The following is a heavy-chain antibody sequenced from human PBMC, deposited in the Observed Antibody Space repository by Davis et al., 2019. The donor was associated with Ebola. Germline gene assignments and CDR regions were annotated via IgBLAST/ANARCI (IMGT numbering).Heavy chain of an antibody. Sequence: PGGSLRLSCAASGFTVSSNYMSWVRQAPGKGLEWVSVIYSGGSTYYADSVKGRFTISRDDSKNTAYLQMNSLKTEDTAVYYCTTTTVTIDYWGQGTLVTVSS. V-gene: IGHV3-66*01. J-gene: IGHJ4*02. CDR1: GFTVSSNY. CDR2: IYSGGST. CDR3: TTTTVTIDY. D-gene: IGHD4-17*01.